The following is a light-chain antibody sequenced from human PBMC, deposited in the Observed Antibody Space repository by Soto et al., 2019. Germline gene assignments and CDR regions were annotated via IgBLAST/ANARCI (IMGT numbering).Light chain of an antibody. Sequence: QSVLTQPPSASGTPGQRVTISCSGSSSNIGSNSVTWYQQLPGTAPKFLIYGNNQRPSGVPDRFSGSKSGTSASLAISGLQSEDEADYYCQSYDSSLSGHVVFGGGTKLTVL. CDR3: QSYDSSLSGHVV. V-gene: IGLV1-44*01. CDR2: GNN. J-gene: IGLJ2*01. CDR1: SSNIGSNS.